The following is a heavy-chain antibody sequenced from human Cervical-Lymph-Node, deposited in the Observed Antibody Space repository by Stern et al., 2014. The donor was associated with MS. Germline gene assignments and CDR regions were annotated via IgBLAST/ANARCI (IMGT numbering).Heavy chain of an antibody. J-gene: IGHJ6*02. CDR3: AREVAGHRLGMMDV. V-gene: IGHV1-46*01. CDR2: INPNGVSA. D-gene: IGHD6-19*01. CDR1: GYTFTSYY. Sequence: VHLVESGAEVVKPGASVKVSCKASGYTFTSYYMHWGRQGPGQGLEWMGIINPNGVSATYAQKSQGRVTMTSDTSTRTVYMELSSLRSEDTAMYYCAREVAGHRLGMMDVWGQGTTVTVSS.